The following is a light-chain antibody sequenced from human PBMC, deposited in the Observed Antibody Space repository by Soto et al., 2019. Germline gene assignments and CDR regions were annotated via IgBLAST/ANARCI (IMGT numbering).Light chain of an antibody. CDR2: KAS. Sequence: DIQMTQSPSTLSASVGYRVTITCRASQSLSSWLAWYQQKPGKAPKLLIYKASTLESGVPSRFSGSESGTEFTLTITSLQPDDFAIYYCQQYNSYSPLTFGGGTKVDIK. J-gene: IGKJ4*01. CDR3: QQYNSYSPLT. V-gene: IGKV1-5*03. CDR1: QSLSSW.